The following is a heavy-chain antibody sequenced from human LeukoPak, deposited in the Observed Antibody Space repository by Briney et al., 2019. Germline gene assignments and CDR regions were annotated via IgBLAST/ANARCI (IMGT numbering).Heavy chain of an antibody. CDR2: IIPIFGTA. CDR3: ARAGGYSGYDRKVPPYYYGMDV. CDR1: GGTFSSYA. D-gene: IGHD5-12*01. V-gene: IGHV1-69*13. J-gene: IGHJ6*02. Sequence: ASVKVSCKASGGTFSSYAISWVRQAPGQGLEWMGGIIPIFGTANYAQKFQGRVTITADESTSTAYMELSSLRSEDTAVYYCARAGGYSGYDRKVPPYYYGMDVWGQGTTVTVSS.